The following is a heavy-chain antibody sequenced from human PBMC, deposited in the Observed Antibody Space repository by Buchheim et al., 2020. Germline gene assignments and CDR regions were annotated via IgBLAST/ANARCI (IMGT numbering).Heavy chain of an antibody. J-gene: IGHJ4*02. CDR1: GFTFSSYS. D-gene: IGHD2-2*01. Sequence: EVQLVESGGGLVQPGGSLRLSCAASGFTFSSYSMNWVRQAPGKGLEWVSYISSSSSTIYYADSVKGRFTISRDNAKNSLYLQMNSLRAEDTAVYYRAREETIVVVPAAIDYWGQGTL. V-gene: IGHV3-48*04. CDR2: ISSSSSTI. CDR3: AREETIVVVPAAIDY.